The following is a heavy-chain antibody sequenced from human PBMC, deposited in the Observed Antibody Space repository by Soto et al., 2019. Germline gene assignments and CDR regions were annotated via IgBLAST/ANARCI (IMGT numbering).Heavy chain of an antibody. Sequence: ASVKVSCXASGYTFTGYYMHWVRQAPGQGLEWMGWINPNSGGTNYAQKFQGRVTMTRDTSISTAYMELSRLRSDDTAVYYCARDITAFYYYDSSGPFDYWGQGTLVTVSS. D-gene: IGHD3-22*01. CDR2: INPNSGGT. V-gene: IGHV1-2*02. CDR3: ARDITAFYYYDSSGPFDY. CDR1: GYTFTGYY. J-gene: IGHJ4*02.